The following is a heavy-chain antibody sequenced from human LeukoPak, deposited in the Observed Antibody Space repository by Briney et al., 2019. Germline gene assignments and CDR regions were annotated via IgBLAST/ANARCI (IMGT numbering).Heavy chain of an antibody. CDR3: ARPRGEYSSSWFFDY. J-gene: IGHJ4*02. CDR1: GFNFDDNV. Sequence: GGSLRLSCAASGFNFDDNVMTWVGQAPGKGLEWVFGINWNGGSRGYADSVKGRFTISRDNAKNSLYLQMNSLRAEDTALYYCARPRGEYSSSWFFDYWGQGTLVTVSS. CDR2: INWNGGSR. D-gene: IGHD6-13*01. V-gene: IGHV3-20*04.